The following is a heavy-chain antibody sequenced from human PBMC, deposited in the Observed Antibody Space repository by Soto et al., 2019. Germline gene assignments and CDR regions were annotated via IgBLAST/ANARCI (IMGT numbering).Heavy chain of an antibody. CDR3: ARGSLRGPSVY. CDR2: INHSGST. CDR1: GGSFSGYY. J-gene: IGHJ4*02. D-gene: IGHD3-10*01. V-gene: IGHV4-34*01. Sequence: PSETLSLTCAVYGGSFSGYYWSWIRQPPGKGLEWIGEINHSGSTNYNPSLKSRVTISVDTSKNQFSLKLSSVTAADTAVYYCARGSLRGPSVYWGQGTLVNVSS.